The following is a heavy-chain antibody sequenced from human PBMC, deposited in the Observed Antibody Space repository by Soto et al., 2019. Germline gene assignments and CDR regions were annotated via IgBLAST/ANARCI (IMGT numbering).Heavy chain of an antibody. J-gene: IGHJ4*02. V-gene: IGHV4-30-2*01. D-gene: IGHD4-4*01. CDR3: ASYCNFFDT. CDR1: GGYISGGYYS. Sequence: KASETLSLTCTVSGGYISGGYYSWSWIRQPPGKGLEWIGFIYKSGSTYYNSSLKSRVTMSVDRSKNHFCLNLASVTAADTAVYFCASYCNFFDTWGQGTLVTVSS. CDR2: IYKSGST.